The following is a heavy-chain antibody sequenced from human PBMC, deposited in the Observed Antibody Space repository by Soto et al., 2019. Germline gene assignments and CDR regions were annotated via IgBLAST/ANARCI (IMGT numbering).Heavy chain of an antibody. V-gene: IGHV3-21*01. D-gene: IGHD3-10*01. CDR1: GFTFSSYS. J-gene: IGHJ6*03. Sequence: GGSLRLSCAASGFTFSSYSMNWVRQAPGKGLERVSSISSSSSYIYYADSVKGRFTISRDNAKNSLYLQMNSLRAEDTAVYYCARGRSGPYYYYYMDVWGKGTTVTVSS. CDR2: ISSSSSYI. CDR3: ARGRSGPYYYYYMDV.